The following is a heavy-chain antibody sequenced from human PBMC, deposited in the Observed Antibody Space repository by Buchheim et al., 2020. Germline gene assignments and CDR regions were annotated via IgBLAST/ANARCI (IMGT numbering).Heavy chain of an antibody. D-gene: IGHD3-10*01. CDR2: INPSGGST. V-gene: IGHV1-46*03. CDR1: GYTFTSYY. J-gene: IGHJ4*02. Sequence: QVQLVQSGAEVKKPGASVKVSCKASGYTFTSYYMHWVRQAPGQGLEWMGIINPSGGSTSYAQKFQGRVTMTRDTSTSPAYMELSSLRSEDTAVYYCARSMVRETRKPSCDYWGQGTL. CDR3: ARSMVRETRKPSCDY.